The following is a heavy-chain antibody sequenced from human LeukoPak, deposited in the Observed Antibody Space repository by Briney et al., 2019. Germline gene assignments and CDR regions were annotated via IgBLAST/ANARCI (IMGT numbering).Heavy chain of an antibody. J-gene: IGHJ4*02. D-gene: IGHD2-21*01. V-gene: IGHV4-38-2*01. CDR2: MYHSGST. CDR3: ATQTSKGWVIRY. CDR1: GYSISSGYY. Sequence: ETLPLTCAVSGYSISSGYYWGWIRQPPGKGLEWIGSMYHSGSTYYNPSLKGRVTTAVDTSKNQFSLKLRSVTPADTAVYYCATQTSKGWVIRYWGQGTLVTVSS.